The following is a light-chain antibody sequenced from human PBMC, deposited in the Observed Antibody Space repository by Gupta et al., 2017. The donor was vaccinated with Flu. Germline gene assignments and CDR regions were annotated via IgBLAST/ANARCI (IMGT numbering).Light chain of an antibody. CDR2: GND. CDR3: GSWDNSLGGVV. J-gene: IGLJ2*01. CDR1: NSNTGRNY. V-gene: IGLV1-51*02. Sequence: QSVLTQPPSVSAAPGQRVTLSCSGSNSNTGRNYVFWDQQVPGTAPRLLIYGNDKRPSGMPDRFSGSKAAASATLGITGLQTGDEADYYCGSWDNSLGGVVFGGGTSLTV.